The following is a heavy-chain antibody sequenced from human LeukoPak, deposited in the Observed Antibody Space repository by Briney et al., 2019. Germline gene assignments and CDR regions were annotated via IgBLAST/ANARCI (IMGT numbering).Heavy chain of an antibody. CDR1: GYTFTSYD. J-gene: IGHJ4*02. Sequence: GASVKVSCKASGYTFTSYDINWVRQATGQELEWMGWMNPNSGNTGYAQKFQGRVTMTRNTSISTAYMELSSLRSEDTAVYYCARGTNNYGDYEGIGYWGQGTLVTVSS. CDR2: MNPNSGNT. V-gene: IGHV1-8*01. D-gene: IGHD4-17*01. CDR3: ARGTNNYGDYEGIGY.